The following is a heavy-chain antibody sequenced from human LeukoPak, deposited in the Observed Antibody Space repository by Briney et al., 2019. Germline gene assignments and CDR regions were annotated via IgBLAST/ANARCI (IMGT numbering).Heavy chain of an antibody. CDR2: INPNSGGT. CDR1: GYTFTGYY. Sequence: ASVKVSCKASGYTFTGYYMHWVRQAPGQGLEWMAWINPNSGGTLFAQKFQGRVTMTRDTSISTAYMELSRLRSDDTAVYYCASPRTYCSSTSCYNFIFDYWGQGTLVTVSS. D-gene: IGHD2-2*02. CDR3: ASPRTYCSSTSCYNFIFDY. J-gene: IGHJ4*02. V-gene: IGHV1-2*02.